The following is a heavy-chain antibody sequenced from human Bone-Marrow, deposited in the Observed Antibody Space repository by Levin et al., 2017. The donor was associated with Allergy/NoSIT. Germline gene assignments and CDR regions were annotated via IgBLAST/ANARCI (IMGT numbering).Heavy chain of an antibody. D-gene: IGHD6-19*01. CDR2: ISYDGSNK. V-gene: IGHV3-30*18. J-gene: IGHJ4*01. CDR1: GFTFSSYG. Sequence: GGSLRLSCAASGFTFSSYGMHWVRQAPGKGLEWVAVISYDGSNKYYADSVKGRFTISRDNSKNTLYLQMNSLRAEDTAVYYCAKGPVAGTKFDYWGQGTLVTVSS. CDR3: AKGPVAGTKFDY.